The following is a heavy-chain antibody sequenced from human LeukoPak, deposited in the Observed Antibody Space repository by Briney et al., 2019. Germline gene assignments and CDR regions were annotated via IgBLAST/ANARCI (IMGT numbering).Heavy chain of an antibody. CDR3: ARDYDYVWGSYLYTLDY. CDR2: INPNSGGT. D-gene: IGHD3-16*02. Sequence: EASVKVSCKASGYTFTGYYMHWVRQAPGQGLEWVGRINPNSGGTNYAQKFQGRVTMTRDTSISTAYMELSRLRSDDAAVYYCARDYDYVWGSYLYTLDYWGQGTLVTVSS. J-gene: IGHJ4*02. CDR1: GYTFTGYY. V-gene: IGHV1-2*06.